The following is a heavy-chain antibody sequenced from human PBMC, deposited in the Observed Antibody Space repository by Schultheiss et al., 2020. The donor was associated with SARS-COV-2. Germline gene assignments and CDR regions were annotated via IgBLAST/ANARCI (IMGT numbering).Heavy chain of an antibody. D-gene: IGHD6-13*01. J-gene: IGHJ3*02. V-gene: IGHV4-34*01. CDR2: INHSGST. Sequence: SETLSLTCAVYGGSFSGYYWSWIRQPPGKGLEWIGEINHSGSTNYNPSLKSRVTISVDTSKNQFSLKLSSVTAADTAVYYCARDLDGVAAAGDAFDIWGQGTMVTVSS. CDR3: ARDLDGVAAAGDAFDI. CDR1: GGSFSGYY.